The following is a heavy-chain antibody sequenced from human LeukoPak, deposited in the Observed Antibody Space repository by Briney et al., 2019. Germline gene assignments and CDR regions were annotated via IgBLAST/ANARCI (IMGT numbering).Heavy chain of an antibody. V-gene: IGHV4-34*01. CDR3: ARGSQAPIYYFDY. CDR1: GGSFSGYY. CDR2: INHSGST. Sequence: SEALSLTCAVYGGSFSGYYWSWIRQPPGKGLEWIGEINHSGSTNYNPSLKSRVTISVDTSKNQFSLKLSSVTAADTAVYYCARGSQAPIYYFDYWGQGTLVTVSS. J-gene: IGHJ4*02.